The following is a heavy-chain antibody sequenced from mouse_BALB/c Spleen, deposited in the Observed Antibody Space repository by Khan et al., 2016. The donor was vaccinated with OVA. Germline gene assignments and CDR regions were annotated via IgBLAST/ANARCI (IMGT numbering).Heavy chain of an antibody. Sequence: EVQLVESGPGLVKPSQSLSLTCTVTGYSITSDYAWNWIRQFPGNKLEWMGYISYSGSIRYTPYLKSRISITRDPSKHQFFLQLRSVTTEDTATYYCTGERAYWGQGTLVTVSA. CDR2: ISYSGSI. CDR1: GYSITSDYA. CDR3: TGERAY. V-gene: IGHV3-2*02. J-gene: IGHJ3*01.